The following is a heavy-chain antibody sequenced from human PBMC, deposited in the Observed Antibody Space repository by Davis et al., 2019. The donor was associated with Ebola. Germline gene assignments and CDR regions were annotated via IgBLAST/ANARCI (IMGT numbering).Heavy chain of an antibody. CDR3: ARCYRPQLAGGSYYYYKDV. D-gene: IGHD6-6*01. J-gene: IGHJ6*03. CDR2: IIPIFGTA. Sequence: SVKVSCKASGGTFSSYAISWVRQAPGQGLEWMGGIIPIFGTANYAQKFQGRVTITADESTSTAYMELSSLRSEDTAVYYCARCYRPQLAGGSYYYYKDVWGKGTTVTVSS. V-gene: IGHV1-69*13. CDR1: GGTFSSYA.